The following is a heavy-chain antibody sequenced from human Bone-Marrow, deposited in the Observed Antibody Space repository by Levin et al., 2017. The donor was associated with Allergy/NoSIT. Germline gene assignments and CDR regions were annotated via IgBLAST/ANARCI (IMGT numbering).Heavy chain of an antibody. D-gene: IGHD1-7*01. CDR3: VKDIRWELPWCRFEA. Sequence: GGSLRLSCATSGFTFSRFAMSWVRQTPGKGLEWVSGISGSSDFTYYADSVEGRFTVSRDNSKNTVYLQMSSLRPEDTAIYYCVKDIRWELPWCRFEAWGQGTLVTVSS. J-gene: IGHJ5*02. CDR1: GFTFSRFA. V-gene: IGHV3-23*01. CDR2: ISGSSDFT.